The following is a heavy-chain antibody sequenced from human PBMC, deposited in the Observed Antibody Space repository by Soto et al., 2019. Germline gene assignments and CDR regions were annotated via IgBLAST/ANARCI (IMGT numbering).Heavy chain of an antibody. CDR2: IDPSDSQT. D-gene: IGHD3-10*01. J-gene: IGHJ4*02. CDR1: GYSFAGYW. CDR3: ARDRNFYGSGSSPPDFGY. V-gene: IGHV5-10-1*01. Sequence: GESLKISCKGSGYSFAGYWITWVRQKPGKGLEWMGRIDPSDSQTYYSPSFRGHVTISVTKSITTVFLQWSSLRSEDTAMYYCARDRNFYGSGSSPPDFGYWGQGTLVTVSS.